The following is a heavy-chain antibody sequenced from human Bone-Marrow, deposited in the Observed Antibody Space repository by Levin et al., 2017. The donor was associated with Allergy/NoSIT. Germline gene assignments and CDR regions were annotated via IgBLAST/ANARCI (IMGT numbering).Heavy chain of an antibody. CDR3: AHPLYFGSGSYHFQFGY. D-gene: IGHD3-10*01. CDR2: IHWDGDK. V-gene: IGHV2-5*02. J-gene: IGHJ4*02. Sequence: SGPTLVKPTQTLTLTCTLSGLSLSTSGVGVGWIRQPPGKALEWLALIHWDGDKRYSPSLKTRITITKDTSKNQVGLTMTNMDPADTATYYCAHPLYFGSGSYHFQFGYWGQGILVTVSS. CDR1: GLSLSTSGVG.